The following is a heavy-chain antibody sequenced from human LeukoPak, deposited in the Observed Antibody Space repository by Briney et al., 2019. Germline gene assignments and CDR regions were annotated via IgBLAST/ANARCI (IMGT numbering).Heavy chain of an antibody. CDR2: IRQESYSGSI. V-gene: IGHV3-49*04. CDR3: ARGEYFDPVVGATFFDY. CDR1: GFKFADYV. D-gene: IGHD3-9*01. J-gene: IGHJ4*02. Sequence: PGQSLRLSCSTSGFKFADYVISWVRQAPGKGVEGRTLIRQESYSGSIEYAASVKGRFTVSRDDYKSVAYLQMNSLKAEDTAFYYCARGEYFDPVVGATFFDYWGQGVLVTVSS.